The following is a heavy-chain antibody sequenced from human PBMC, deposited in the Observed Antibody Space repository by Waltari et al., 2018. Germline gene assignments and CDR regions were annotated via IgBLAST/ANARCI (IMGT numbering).Heavy chain of an antibody. CDR3: ARAKAGSYGAFDI. D-gene: IGHD1-26*01. CDR2: INAGNGNT. V-gene: IGHV1-3*03. Sequence: QVQLVQSGAEVKKPGASVKVSCKASGYTFTSYAMHWVRQAPGQRLEWMGWINAGNGNTKYSQEVQGRVTITMDTSASTAYMELSSLRSEDMAVYYCARAKAGSYGAFDIWAQGTMVTVSS. J-gene: IGHJ3*02. CDR1: GYTFTSYA.